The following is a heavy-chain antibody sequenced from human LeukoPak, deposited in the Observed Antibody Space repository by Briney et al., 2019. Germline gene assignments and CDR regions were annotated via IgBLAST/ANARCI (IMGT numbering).Heavy chain of an antibody. CDR3: ARHYLYGDPPAFDF. CDR1: GGSISSYY. D-gene: IGHD4-17*01. J-gene: IGHJ3*01. Sequence: SETLSLTCTVSGGSISSYYWSWVRQPPGKGLEWIGYIYYSGSTNYNPSLKSRVTISRDTSKNQLSLRVTSVTAADTAMYYCARHYLYGDPPAFDFWGQGTMVTVSS. V-gene: IGHV4-59*08. CDR2: IYYSGST.